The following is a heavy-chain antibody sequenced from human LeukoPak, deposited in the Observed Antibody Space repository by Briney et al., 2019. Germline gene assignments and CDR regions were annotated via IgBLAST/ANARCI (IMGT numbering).Heavy chain of an antibody. V-gene: IGHV3-7*01. Sequence: GGSLRLSCEASAFTFSSYWMSWVRQAPGKGLEWVANIKEDGSEINYVDSVRGRFTISRDNAKNSLFLQMNSLRVEDTAVYYCARDRGYSSFDYWGQGTLVTVSS. CDR2: IKEDGSEI. D-gene: IGHD4-23*01. CDR1: AFTFSSYW. J-gene: IGHJ4*02. CDR3: ARDRGYSSFDY.